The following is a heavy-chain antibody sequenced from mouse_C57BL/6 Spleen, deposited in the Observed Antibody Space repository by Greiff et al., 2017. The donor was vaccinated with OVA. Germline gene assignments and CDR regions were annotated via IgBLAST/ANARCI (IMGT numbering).Heavy chain of an antibody. CDR2: INPYNGGT. D-gene: IGHD2-4*01. Sequence: EVQLQQSGPVLVKPGASVKMSCKASGYTFTDYYMNWVKQSHGKSLEWIGVINPYNGGTSYNQKFKGKATLTVDKSSSTAYMELNSLTSEDSAVYYCARYPYDYDWYFDVWGTGTTVTVSS. CDR3: ARYPYDYDWYFDV. V-gene: IGHV1-19*01. J-gene: IGHJ1*03. CDR1: GYTFTDYY.